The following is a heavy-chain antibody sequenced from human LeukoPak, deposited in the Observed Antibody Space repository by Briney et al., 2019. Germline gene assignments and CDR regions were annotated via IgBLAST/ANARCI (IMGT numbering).Heavy chain of an antibody. J-gene: IGHJ4*02. D-gene: IGHD1-20*01. CDR2: IIPIFGTA. CDR1: GGTFSSYA. CDR3: ARGSVTGTTIDY. Sequence: GPSVKVSCEASGGTFSSYAIRWVRQAPGQGIEWMGGIIPIFGTANYAQKFQGRVTITADESTSTAYMELSSLRPEDTPVYYCARGSVTGTTIDYWGQGTLVTVST. V-gene: IGHV1-69*13.